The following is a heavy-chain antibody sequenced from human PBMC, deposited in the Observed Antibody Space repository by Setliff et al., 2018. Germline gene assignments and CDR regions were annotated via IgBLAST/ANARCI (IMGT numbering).Heavy chain of an antibody. V-gene: IGHV4-61*09. CDR3: AREGRSSISGWYMDV. CDR2: IYTSWST. CDR1: GGSVGNSYYY. Sequence: KPSETLSLTCTVSGGSVGNSYYYWTWIRQPAGKGLEWIGQIYTSWSTNYNPSLRSRVSISLDTSKSQFFLKLNSVTAADTAVYYCAREGRSSISGWYMDVWGRGTTVTVSS. J-gene: IGHJ6*03. D-gene: IGHD3-3*02.